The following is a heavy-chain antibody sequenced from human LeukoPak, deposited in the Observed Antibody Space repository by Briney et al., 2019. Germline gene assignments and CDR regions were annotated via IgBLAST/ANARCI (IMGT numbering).Heavy chain of an antibody. V-gene: IGHV1-18*01. Sequence: ASVKVSCKASGYTFTSYGISWVRQAPGQGLEWMGWISAYNGNTNYAQKLQGRVTMTTDTSTSTAYMELRGLRSDDTAVYYCARGYSSSWYGDYYYYYYMDVWGKGTTVTVSS. J-gene: IGHJ6*03. CDR1: GYTFTSYG. CDR2: ISAYNGNT. CDR3: ARGYSSSWYGDYYYYYYMDV. D-gene: IGHD6-13*01.